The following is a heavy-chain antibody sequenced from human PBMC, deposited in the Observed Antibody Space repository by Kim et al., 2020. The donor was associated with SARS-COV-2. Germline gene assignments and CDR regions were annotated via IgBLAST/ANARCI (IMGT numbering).Heavy chain of an antibody. CDR3: ATPFGEVRYFDWLSSSYYGMDG. CDR2: IYYSGST. J-gene: IGHJ6*02. V-gene: IGHV4-39*01. CDR1: GGSISSSSYY. D-gene: IGHD3-9*01. Sequence: SETLSLTCTVSGGSISSSSYYWGWIRQPPGKGLEWIGSIYYSGSTYYNPSLKSRVTISVDTSKNQFSLKLSSVTAADTAVYYCATPFGEVRYFDWLSSSYYGMDGWGQGTTVTVSS.